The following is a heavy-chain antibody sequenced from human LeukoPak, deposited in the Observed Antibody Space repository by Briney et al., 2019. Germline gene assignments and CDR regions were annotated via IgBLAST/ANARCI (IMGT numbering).Heavy chain of an antibody. V-gene: IGHV4-39*07. D-gene: IGHD6-13*01. J-gene: IGHJ2*01. Sequence: PSETLILTCTVSGDSISRSTYYWCWIRQPPGKGLEWIGNMHYSGSPNYNPSLRSRVTMSGDTSNNQLSLKLNSVTAADTAMYYCARYSTIGAGGRGWYFDLWGRGTLVTVSS. CDR2: MHYSGSP. CDR3: ARYSTIGAGGRGWYFDL. CDR1: GDSISRSTYY.